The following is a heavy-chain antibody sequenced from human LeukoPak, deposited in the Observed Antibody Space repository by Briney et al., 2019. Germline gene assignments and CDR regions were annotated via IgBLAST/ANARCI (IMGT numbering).Heavy chain of an antibody. CDR1: GFNFSNYW. CDR3: ARDFRFHDDY. CDR2: IKQDGSEK. Sequence: GGSLRLSCAASGFNFSNYWMTWVRQAPGKGLEWVGNIKQDGSEKYYMDSVKGRFTISRDNAKNSVYLQMNSLRVEDTAVYYCARDFRFHDDYWGQGTLVTVSS. J-gene: IGHJ4*02. V-gene: IGHV3-7*01.